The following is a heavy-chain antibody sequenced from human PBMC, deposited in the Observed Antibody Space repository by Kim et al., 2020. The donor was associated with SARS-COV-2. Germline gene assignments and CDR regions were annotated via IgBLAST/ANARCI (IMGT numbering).Heavy chain of an antibody. D-gene: IGHD3-3*01. J-gene: IGHJ4*02. CDR3: ARARFSITIFGVVTRLFDY. Sequence: SETLSLTCTVSGGSISSGDYYWSWIRQPPGKGLEWIGYIYYSGSTYYNPSLKSRVTISVDTSKNQFSLKLSSVTAADTAVYYCARARFSITIFGVVTRLFDYWGQGTLVTVPS. V-gene: IGHV4-30-4*01. CDR1: GGSISSGDYY. CDR2: IYYSGST.